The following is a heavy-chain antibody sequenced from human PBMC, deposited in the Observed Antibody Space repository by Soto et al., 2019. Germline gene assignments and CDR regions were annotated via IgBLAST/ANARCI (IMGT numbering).Heavy chain of an antibody. D-gene: IGHD3-3*02. CDR1: GFIFSSYG. CDR3: ARGPFAGISGCYF. V-gene: IGHV3-33*08. Sequence: QVQLVESGGGVVQPGRSLRLSCAASGFIFSSYGMHWVRQAPGKGLEWVAIIWHDGSSGYYADSVKGRFTISRDNSRNTLYLDMNSLRVDDTAVDYCARGPFAGISGCYFWGQGTLVTVSS. CDR2: IWHDGSSG. J-gene: IGHJ4*02.